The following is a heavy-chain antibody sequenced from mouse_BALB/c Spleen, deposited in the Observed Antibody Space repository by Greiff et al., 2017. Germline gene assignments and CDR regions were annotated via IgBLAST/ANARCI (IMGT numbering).Heavy chain of an antibody. V-gene: IGHV1-67*01. CDR3: ARWYGNYGYYAMDY. D-gene: IGHD2-10*02. CDR1: GYTFTDYA. CDR2: ISIYYDNT. Sequence: VQLVESGPELVRPGESVKISCKGSGYTFTDYAMHWVKQSHAKSLEWIGVISIYYDNTNYNQKFKGKATMTVDKSSSTAYMELARLTSEDSAIYYCARWYGNYGYYAMDYWGQGTSVTVSS. J-gene: IGHJ4*01.